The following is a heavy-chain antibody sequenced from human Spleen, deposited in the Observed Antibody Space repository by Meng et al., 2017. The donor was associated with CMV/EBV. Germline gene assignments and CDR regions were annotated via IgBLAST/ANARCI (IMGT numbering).Heavy chain of an antibody. Sequence: GESLKISCAASGLTFSSYGMHWVRQAPGKGLEWVAVISYDGSNKYYADSVKGRFTISRDNSKNTLYLQMNSLRAEDTAVYYCAKPPGTYGYFDYWGQGTLVTVSS. D-gene: IGHD1-14*01. CDR1: GLTFSSYG. CDR2: ISYDGSNK. J-gene: IGHJ4*02. V-gene: IGHV3-30-3*02. CDR3: AKPPGTYGYFDY.